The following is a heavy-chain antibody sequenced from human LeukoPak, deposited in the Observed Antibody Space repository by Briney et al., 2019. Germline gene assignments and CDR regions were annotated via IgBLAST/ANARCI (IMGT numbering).Heavy chain of an antibody. CDR3: ARGRTFDN. V-gene: IGHV4-59*01. Sequence: SETLSLTCTVSGGSISSYYWSWIRQPPGKGLEWIGNIYDRGSTKYNPSLKSRVTISVDTSKNQFSLRLSSVTAADTAVYYCARGRTFDNWGQGTLVTVSS. J-gene: IGHJ4*02. CDR1: GGSISSYY. CDR2: IYDRGST.